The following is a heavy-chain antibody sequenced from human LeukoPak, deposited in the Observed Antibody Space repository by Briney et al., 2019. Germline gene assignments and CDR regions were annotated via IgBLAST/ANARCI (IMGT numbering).Heavy chain of an antibody. D-gene: IGHD1-26*01. CDR2: ISSSSSTI. CDR3: ARGFSIVGATEFDY. CDR1: GFTFSSYS. V-gene: IGHV3-48*04. Sequence: TGGSLRLSCAASGFTFSSYSMNWVRQAPGKGLEWVSYISSSSSTIYYADSVKGRFTISRDNAKNSLYLQMNSLRAEDTAVYYCARGFSIVGATEFDYWGQGTLVTVSS. J-gene: IGHJ4*02.